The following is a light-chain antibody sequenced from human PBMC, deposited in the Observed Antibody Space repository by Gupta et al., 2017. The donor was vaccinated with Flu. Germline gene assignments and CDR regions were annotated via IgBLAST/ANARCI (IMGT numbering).Light chain of an antibody. V-gene: IGKV1-12*01. CDR3: QQANSFPL. J-gene: IGKJ3*01. CDR1: QDVSSW. CDR2: AAS. Sequence: SPSSVSASVGDRVTITCRASQDVSSWLAWYQQKPGKAPKLLIYAASSLQSGVPSRFSGSGSGTDFTLTISSLQPEDFATYYCQQANSFPLFGPGTKVDIK.